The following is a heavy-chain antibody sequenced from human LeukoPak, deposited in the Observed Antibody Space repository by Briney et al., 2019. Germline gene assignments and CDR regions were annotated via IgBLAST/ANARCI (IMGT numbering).Heavy chain of an antibody. Sequence: GASVKVSCKASGYTFAKYAIHWVRQAPGQRLEWMGWINAGNGDTRYSQKFQGGVTLTRDTSASTAYMELSSLRSEDTAVYYCARGGRIQLWLRPYYFDYWGQGTLVTVSS. J-gene: IGHJ4*02. V-gene: IGHV1-3*01. CDR3: ARGGRIQLWLRPYYFDY. D-gene: IGHD5-18*01. CDR2: INAGNGDT. CDR1: GYTFAKYA.